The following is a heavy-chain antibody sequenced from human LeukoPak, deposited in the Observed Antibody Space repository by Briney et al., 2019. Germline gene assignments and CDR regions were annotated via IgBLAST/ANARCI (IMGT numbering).Heavy chain of an antibody. J-gene: IGHJ4*02. CDR2: INSDGTTT. CDR3: ARERGFFFDY. D-gene: IGHD3-10*01. CDR1: GFTFSSYW. Sequence: GGSLRLSCAASGFTFSSYWMHWVRQAPGKGPVWVSRINSDGTTTSYADSVKGRFTISRHNAKNTLYLQMTSLRLEGTAVYYCARERGFFFDYWGQGSLVTVSS. V-gene: IGHV3-74*01.